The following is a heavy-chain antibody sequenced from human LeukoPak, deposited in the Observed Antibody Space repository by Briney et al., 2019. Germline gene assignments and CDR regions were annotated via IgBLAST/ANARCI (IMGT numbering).Heavy chain of an antibody. Sequence: SGTLSLTCAVSGGSISSSNWWTWVRQSPGKGLEWIGEIYHSGSTNYNPSLKSRVTISVDTSKNQFSLKLSSVTAADTAVYYCARVYGGFGAQYWYFDLWGRGTLVTVSS. J-gene: IGHJ2*01. CDR2: IYHSGST. D-gene: IGHD3-10*01. V-gene: IGHV4-4*02. CDR3: ARVYGGFGAQYWYFDL. CDR1: GGSISSSNW.